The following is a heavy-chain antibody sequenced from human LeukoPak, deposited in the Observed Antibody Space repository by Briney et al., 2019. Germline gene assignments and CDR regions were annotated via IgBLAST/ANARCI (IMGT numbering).Heavy chain of an antibody. CDR3: AGGRDSGGHTYYFDF. J-gene: IGHJ4*02. D-gene: IGHD1-26*01. CDR2: INPKSGGT. CDR1: GYTFTDHY. V-gene: IGHV1-2*02. Sequence: ASVKVSCKTSGYTFTDHYVHWVRQAPGQGPELMACINPKSGGTNYAQKFQGRVTMTRDTSINTVYMEVNRLRSDDTAVYYSAGGRDSGGHTYYFDFWGQGTLVTVSS.